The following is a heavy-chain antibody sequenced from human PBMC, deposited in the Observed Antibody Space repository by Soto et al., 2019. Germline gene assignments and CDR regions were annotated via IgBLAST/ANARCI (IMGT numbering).Heavy chain of an antibody. Sequence: EVQLVESGGGLVQPGGSLRLSCAASGFTFSSYSMNWVRQAPGKGLEWVSDISSSSSTIYYADSVKGRFTISRDNAKNSINRQMHSQSEEDTAVYDCAGDLPLDSGRYSVDYWGQGTLVTVSS. CDR3: AGDLPLDSGRYSVDY. CDR1: GFTFSSYS. CDR2: ISSSSSTI. J-gene: IGHJ4*02. V-gene: IGHV3-48*02. D-gene: IGHD1-26*01.